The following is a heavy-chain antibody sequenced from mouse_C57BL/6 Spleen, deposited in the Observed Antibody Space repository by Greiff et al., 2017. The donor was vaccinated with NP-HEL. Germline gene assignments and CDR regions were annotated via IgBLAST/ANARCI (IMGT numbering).Heavy chain of an antibody. D-gene: IGHD6-1*01. Sequence: XQLQQSGPELVKPGASVKISCKASGYAFSSSWMNWVKHRPGKGLEWIGRIYPGDGDTNYNGKFKGKATLTADKSSSTAYMQLSSLTSEDSAVYFCARGGQLLWFAYWGQGTLVTVSA. V-gene: IGHV1-82*01. CDR1: GYAFSSSW. J-gene: IGHJ3*01. CDR2: IYPGDGDT. CDR3: ARGGQLLWFAY.